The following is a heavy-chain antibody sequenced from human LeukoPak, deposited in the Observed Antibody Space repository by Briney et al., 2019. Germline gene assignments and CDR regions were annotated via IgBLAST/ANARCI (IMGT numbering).Heavy chain of an antibody. D-gene: IGHD5-24*01. CDR1: GGSISSGGYS. V-gene: IGHV4-30-4*07. J-gene: IGHJ4*02. Sequence: SQTLSLTCTVSGGSISSGGYSWSWIRQPPGKGLEWIGYISYSGSTYYNPSLKSRVTMSLDTSKNQFSLKLSSVTAADTAVYYCAKMSTAEVCFDYWGQGTLVTVSS. CDR2: ISYSGST. CDR3: AKMSTAEVCFDY.